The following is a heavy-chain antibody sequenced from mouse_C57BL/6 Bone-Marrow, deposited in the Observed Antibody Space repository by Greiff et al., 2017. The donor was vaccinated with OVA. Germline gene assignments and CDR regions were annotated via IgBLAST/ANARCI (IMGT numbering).Heavy chain of an antibody. V-gene: IGHV1-64*01. CDR3: ASNWAAFAY. D-gene: IGHD4-1*01. J-gene: IGHJ3*01. CDR2: IHPNSGST. CDR1: GYTFTSYW. Sequence: QVQLQQPGAELVKPGASVKLSCKASGYTFTSYWMHWVKQRPGQGLEWIGMIHPNSGSTNYNEKLKSKATLTVDKSSRTAYMQLSSLTSEDSAVDYCASNWAAFAYWGQGTLVTVSA.